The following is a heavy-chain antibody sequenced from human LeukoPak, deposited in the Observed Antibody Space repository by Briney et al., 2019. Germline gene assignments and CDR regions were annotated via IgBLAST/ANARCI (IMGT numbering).Heavy chain of an antibody. CDR3: VRDSAYYYELNGSKREYYFDY. D-gene: IGHD3-22*01. J-gene: IGHJ4*02. CDR2: LQSGGNT. Sequence: GGSLRLSCAVYGFTVSSNYMSWVRQAPGKGLEWVSVLQSGGNTYYADSVKGRFTMSRDNSKNTLFLQMNSLRAEDTAVYYCVRDSAYYYELNGSKREYYFDYWGQGSLVTVSS. V-gene: IGHV3-66*01. CDR1: GFTVSSNY.